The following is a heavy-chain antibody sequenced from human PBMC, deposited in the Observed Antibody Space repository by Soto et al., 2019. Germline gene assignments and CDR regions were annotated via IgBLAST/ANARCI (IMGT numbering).Heavy chain of an antibody. J-gene: IGHJ6*02. CDR1: GFTFSGYA. CDR3: AKEDIVVVPAAIGVTYYYYGMDV. Sequence: GGSLRLSCAASGFTFSGYAMSWVRQAPGKGLEWVSAISGSGGSTYYADSVKGRFTISRDNSKNTLYLQMNSLRAEDTAVYYCAKEDIVVVPAAIGVTYYYYGMDVWGQGTTVTVSS. D-gene: IGHD2-2*02. V-gene: IGHV3-23*01. CDR2: ISGSGGST.